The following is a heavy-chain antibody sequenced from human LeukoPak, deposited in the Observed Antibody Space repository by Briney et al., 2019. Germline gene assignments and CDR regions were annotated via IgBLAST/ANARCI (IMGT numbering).Heavy chain of an antibody. CDR1: GFTFSRFW. Sequence: GGSLRLSCAASGFTFSRFWMSWVRQAPGKGLEWVASIDQDERTIRYVDSVRGRFTISRDNSKNTLFLQMNSLRAEDTAIYYCTKAPIVSCSGAFCYPFDSWGQGTLVTVSS. CDR3: TKAPIVSCSGAFCYPFDS. V-gene: IGHV3-7*03. D-gene: IGHD2-15*01. J-gene: IGHJ4*02. CDR2: IDQDERTI.